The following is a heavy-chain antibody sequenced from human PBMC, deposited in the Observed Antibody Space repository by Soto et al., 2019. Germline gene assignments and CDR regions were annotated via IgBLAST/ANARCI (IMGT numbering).Heavy chain of an antibody. V-gene: IGHV1-18*01. Sequence: QVQLVQSGAEVKKPGASVKVSCKASGYTFTSHGISWVRQAPGQGPEWMGWISASNGDTNYAQKFQGRLTVTTDTSTSTGYMEPRSVRSEDTAVYYCATMDRASNIDNYHDMDVWGTGTTVTVSS. J-gene: IGHJ6*03. CDR2: ISASNGDT. D-gene: IGHD3-10*01. CDR3: ATMDRASNIDNYHDMDV. CDR1: GYTFTSHG.